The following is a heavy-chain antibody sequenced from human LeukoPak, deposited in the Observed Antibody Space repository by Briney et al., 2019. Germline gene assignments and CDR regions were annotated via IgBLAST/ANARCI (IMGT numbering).Heavy chain of an antibody. CDR2: INPNSGGT. CDR1: GYTFTGYY. J-gene: IGHJ4*02. V-gene: IGHV1-2*02. CDR3: ARTDSSGYYQDY. D-gene: IGHD3-22*01. Sequence: GASVKVSCKASGYTFTGYYMHWVRQAPGQGLEWMGWINPNSGGTNYAQKFQGRVTMTRGTSISTAYMELSRLRSDDTAVYYCARTDSSGYYQDYWGQGTLVTVSS.